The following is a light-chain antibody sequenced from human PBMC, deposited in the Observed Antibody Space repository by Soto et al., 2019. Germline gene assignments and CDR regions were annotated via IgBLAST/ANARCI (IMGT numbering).Light chain of an antibody. CDR3: CSYAGSRTVV. J-gene: IGLJ3*02. Sequence: QSVLTQPTSVSGSPGQSITISCTGTSSDVGGYDLVSWYQQHPGKAPKLMIFEDTARPSGISNRFSGSKSGDTASLTISRLQAEDEAHYYCCSYAGSRTVVFGGGTQLTVL. CDR1: SSDVGGYDL. CDR2: EDT. V-gene: IGLV2-23*02.